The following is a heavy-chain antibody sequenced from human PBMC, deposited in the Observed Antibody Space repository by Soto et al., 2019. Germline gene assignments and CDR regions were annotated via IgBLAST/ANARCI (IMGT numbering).Heavy chain of an antibody. V-gene: IGHV4-59*12. D-gene: IGHD1-26*01. CDR2: IHYSGRT. Sequence: SETLSLTCSVSNGSTGGFYWTWIRQPPGKIPEWIGYIHYSGRTDYNPSLTSRATMSVDTSKNQFSLNLKSITAADTAVYYCVRVGVGIGNHFDSWGRGTLVTVSS. CDR1: NGSTGGFY. J-gene: IGHJ4*02. CDR3: VRVGVGIGNHFDS.